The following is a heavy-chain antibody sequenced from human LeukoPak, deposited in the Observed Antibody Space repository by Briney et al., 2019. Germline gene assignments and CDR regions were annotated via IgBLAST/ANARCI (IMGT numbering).Heavy chain of an antibody. CDR3: ARRSYSSTFDY. V-gene: IGHV4-39*01. J-gene: IGHJ4*02. D-gene: IGHD6-13*01. CDR1: GGSISSSSYY. Sequence: PSETLSLTRTVSGGSISSSSYYWGWIRQPPGKGLEWIGSIYYSGSTYYNPSLKSRVTISVDTSKNQFSLKLSSVTAADTAVYYCARRSYSSTFDYWGQGTLVTVSS. CDR2: IYYSGST.